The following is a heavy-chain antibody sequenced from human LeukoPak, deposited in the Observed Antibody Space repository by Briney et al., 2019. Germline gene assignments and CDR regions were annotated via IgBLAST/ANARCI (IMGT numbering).Heavy chain of an antibody. CDR1: GYTFTGYY. CDR3: ARGGCSGGSCYGPSSSDAFDI. D-gene: IGHD2-15*01. Sequence: ASVKVSCKASGYTFTGYYMHLVRQAPGQGLEWIGRINPNSGGTNYAQKFQGRVTMTRDTSISTAYMELSRLRSDDTAVYYCARGGCSGGSCYGPSSSDAFDIWGQGTTVTVSS. J-gene: IGHJ3*02. V-gene: IGHV1-2*06. CDR2: INPNSGGT.